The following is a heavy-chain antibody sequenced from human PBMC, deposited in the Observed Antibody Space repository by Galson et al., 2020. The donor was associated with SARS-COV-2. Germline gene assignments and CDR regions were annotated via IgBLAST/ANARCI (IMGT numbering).Heavy chain of an antibody. CDR1: GYTLTELS. Sequence: ASVNVSCKVSGYTLTELSMHWVRQAPGKGLEWMGGFDPEDGETIYEQKFQGRVTMTEDTSTDTAYMELSSLRSEDTAVYYCATAPGIAAAGTGWFDRWGEGTLVTVSS. CDR3: ATAPGIAAAGTGWFDR. D-gene: IGHD6-13*01. CDR2: FDPEDGET. V-gene: IGHV1-24*01. J-gene: IGHJ5*02.